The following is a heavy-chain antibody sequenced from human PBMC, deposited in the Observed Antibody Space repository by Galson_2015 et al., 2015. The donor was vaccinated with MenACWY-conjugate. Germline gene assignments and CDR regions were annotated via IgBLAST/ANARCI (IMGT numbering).Heavy chain of an antibody. CDR3: DARFCSGGCCYVNGEDY. Sequence: SLRLSCEASGFTFSSDAMSWVRQSPGKGLEWVSAIRAMGTTTYNADSVRGRFTITRDNTKNTLYLQMNMLSVEATAVYYCDARFCSGGCCYVNGEDYWGQGSLVTVSS. CDR1: GFTFSSDA. D-gene: IGHD2-15*01. CDR2: IRAMGTTT. J-gene: IGHJ4*02. V-gene: IGHV3-23*01.